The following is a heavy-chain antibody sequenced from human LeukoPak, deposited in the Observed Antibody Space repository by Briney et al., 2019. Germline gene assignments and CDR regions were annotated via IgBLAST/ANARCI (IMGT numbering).Heavy chain of an antibody. CDR3: AKSRRGRVTHPDALDI. CDR1: GFTFSSYA. D-gene: IGHD3-16*01. CDR2: ISGSGGST. Sequence: GGSLRLSCAASGFTFSSYAMSWVRQAPGKGLEWVSAISGSGGSTYYADSVKGRFTISRDNSKNTLYLQMNSLRAEDTAVYYCAKSRRGRVTHPDALDIWGQGTMVTVSS. J-gene: IGHJ3*02. V-gene: IGHV3-23*01.